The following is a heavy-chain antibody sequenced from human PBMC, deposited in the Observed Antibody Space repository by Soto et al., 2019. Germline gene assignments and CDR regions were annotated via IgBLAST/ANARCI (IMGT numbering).Heavy chain of an antibody. CDR2: ISWNSGSI. J-gene: IGHJ3*02. CDR3: AKYKAITIFGAGDAFDI. CDR1: GFTFDDYA. V-gene: IGHV3-9*01. Sequence: EVQLVESGGGLVQPGRSLRLSCAASGFTFDDYAMHWVRQAPGKGVEWVSGISWNSGSIGYADSVKGRFTMSRDNAKNSLYLQMNSLRAEDTAVYYCAKYKAITIFGAGDAFDIWGQGTMVTVSS. D-gene: IGHD3-3*01.